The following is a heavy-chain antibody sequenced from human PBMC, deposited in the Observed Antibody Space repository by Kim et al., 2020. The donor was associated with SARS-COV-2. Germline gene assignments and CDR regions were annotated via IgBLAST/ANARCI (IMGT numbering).Heavy chain of an antibody. Sequence: SETLSLTCTVSGGSISSGGYYWSWIRQHPGKGLEWIGYIYYSGSTYYNPSLKSRVTISVDTSKNQFSLKLSSVTAADTAVYYCARAHLAREYQLLFSGGIDWFDPWGQGTLVTVSS. CDR2: IYYSGST. J-gene: IGHJ5*02. D-gene: IGHD2-2*01. CDR1: GGSISSGGYY. CDR3: ARAHLAREYQLLFSGGIDWFDP. V-gene: IGHV4-31*03.